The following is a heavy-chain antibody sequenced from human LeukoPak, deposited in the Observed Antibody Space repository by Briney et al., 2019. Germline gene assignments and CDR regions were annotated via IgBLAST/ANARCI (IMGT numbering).Heavy chain of an antibody. V-gene: IGHV3-23*01. CDR2: FSDSGGSTT. Sequence: GGSLRLSCAASAFIFSRYAVSWVGQAPGKGLEWVSGFSDSGGSTTYYADSVKGRFTISRDNSKNTVYLQMNSLKAEDTAVSFCAIFGMGSWYGGDYWGQGTLVTVSS. CDR1: AFIFSRYA. CDR3: AIFGMGSWYGGDY. J-gene: IGHJ4*02. D-gene: IGHD3-10*01.